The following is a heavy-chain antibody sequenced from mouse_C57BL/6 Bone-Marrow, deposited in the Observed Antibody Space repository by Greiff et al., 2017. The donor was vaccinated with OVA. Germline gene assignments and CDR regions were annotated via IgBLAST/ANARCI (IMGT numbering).Heavy chain of an antibody. CDR1: GFTFSSYG. Sequence: VQLKESGGDLVKPGGSLKLSCAASGFTFSSYGMSWVRQTPDKRLEWVATISSGGSYTYYPDSVKGRFTISRDNAKNTLYLQMSSLKSEDTAMYYCARQGSNYDYFDYWGQGTTLTVSS. CDR2: ISSGGSYT. J-gene: IGHJ2*01. D-gene: IGHD2-5*01. CDR3: ARQGSNYDYFDY. V-gene: IGHV5-6*01.